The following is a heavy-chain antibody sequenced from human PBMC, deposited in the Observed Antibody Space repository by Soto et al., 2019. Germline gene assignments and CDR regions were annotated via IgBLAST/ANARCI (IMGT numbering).Heavy chain of an antibody. J-gene: IGHJ4*02. D-gene: IGHD6-13*01. V-gene: IGHV2-5*01. CDR2: ST. Sequence: SGPTLVNPTQTLTLTCTVSGFSLTTRGMTLGWIRQPPGKASEWLALSTQYNPSLQSRLTFTEDTSKNQVVLTMTNMDPVDTATYYCTLRQDTSRGPIYWGQGIMVTVSS. CDR1: GFSLTTRGMT. CDR3: TLRQDTSRGPIY.